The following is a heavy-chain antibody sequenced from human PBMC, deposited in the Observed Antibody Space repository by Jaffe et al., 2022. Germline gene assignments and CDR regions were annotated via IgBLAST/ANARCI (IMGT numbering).Heavy chain of an antibody. V-gene: IGHV1-69*05. CDR3: ARFWGYYYDSSGYYYGRGYFDY. CDR1: GGTFSSYA. D-gene: IGHD3-22*01. Sequence: QVQLVQSGAEVKKPGSSVKVSCKASGGTFSSYAISWVRQAPGQGLEWMGGIIPIFGTANYAQKFQGRVTITTDESTSTAYMELSSLRSEDTAVYYCARFWGYYYDSSGYYYGRGYFDYWGQGTLVTVSS. J-gene: IGHJ4*02. CDR2: IIPIFGTA.